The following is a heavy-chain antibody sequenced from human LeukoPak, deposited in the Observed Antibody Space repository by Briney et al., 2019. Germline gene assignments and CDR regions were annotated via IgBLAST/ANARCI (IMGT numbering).Heavy chain of an antibody. D-gene: IGHD2/OR15-2a*01. CDR1: GFTFSSYT. J-gene: IGHJ4*02. CDR3: ARDGSTLDY. V-gene: IGHV3-21*01. Sequence: PGGSLRLSYAASGFTFSSYTMNWVRQAPGKGLEWVSSISSSSSYTYYADSVKGRFTISRDNAKNSLYLQMNSLRVEDTAVYYCARDGSTLDYWGQGTLVTVSS. CDR2: ISSSSSYT.